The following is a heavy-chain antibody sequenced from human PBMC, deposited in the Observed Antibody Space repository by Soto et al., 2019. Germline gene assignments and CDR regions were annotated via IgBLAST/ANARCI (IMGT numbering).Heavy chain of an antibody. CDR2: IIPILGIA. Sequence: QVQLVQSGAEVKKPGSSVKVSCKASGGTFSSYTISWVRQAPGQGLEWMGRIIPILGIANYALKFQGRVTITADKSTSTAYMEQSSLRSEDTAVYYCARDDGLAYCGGDCYSWGQGTLVTVSS. V-gene: IGHV1-69*02. CDR3: ARDDGLAYCGGDCYS. CDR1: GGTFSSYT. J-gene: IGHJ4*02. D-gene: IGHD2-21*02.